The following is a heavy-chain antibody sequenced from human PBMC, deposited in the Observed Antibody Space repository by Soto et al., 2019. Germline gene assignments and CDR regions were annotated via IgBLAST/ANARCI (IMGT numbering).Heavy chain of an antibody. J-gene: IGHJ4*02. Sequence: SETLSLTCTVSGGSISSYYWSWIRQPPGKGLEWIGYIYYSGSTNYNPSLKSRVTISVDTSKNQFSLKLSSVTAADTAVYYCAREGISYYDSSGYNYWGQGTLVTVSS. CDR1: GGSISSYY. CDR2: IYYSGST. V-gene: IGHV4-59*01. CDR3: AREGISYYDSSGYNY. D-gene: IGHD3-22*01.